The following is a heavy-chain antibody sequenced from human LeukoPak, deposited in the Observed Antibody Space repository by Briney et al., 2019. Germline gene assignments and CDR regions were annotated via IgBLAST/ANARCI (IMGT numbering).Heavy chain of an antibody. V-gene: IGHV1-18*01. CDR2: ISAYNGNT. CDR1: GYTFTSYG. D-gene: IGHD5-24*01. Sequence: ASVKVSCKASGYTFTSYGISWVRQAPGQGLEWMGWISAYNGNTNYAQKLQGRVTMTTDTSTSTAYMELRSLRSDDTAVYYCARAKRWLHQGNWFDPWGQGTLVTVSS. CDR3: ARAKRWLHQGNWFDP. J-gene: IGHJ5*02.